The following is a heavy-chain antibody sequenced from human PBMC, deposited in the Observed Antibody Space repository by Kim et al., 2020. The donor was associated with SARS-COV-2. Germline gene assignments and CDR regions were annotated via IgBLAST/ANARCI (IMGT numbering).Heavy chain of an antibody. CDR3: AKSLPHGDYVFIYYYYGMDV. D-gene: IGHD4-17*01. Sequence: GGSLRLSCAASGFTFSSYAMSWVRQAPGKGLEWVSAISGSGGSTYYADSVKGRFTISRDNSKNTLYLQMNSLRAEDTAVYYCAKSLPHGDYVFIYYYYGMDVWGQGTTVTVSS. CDR1: GFTFSSYA. V-gene: IGHV3-23*01. CDR2: ISGSGGST. J-gene: IGHJ6*02.